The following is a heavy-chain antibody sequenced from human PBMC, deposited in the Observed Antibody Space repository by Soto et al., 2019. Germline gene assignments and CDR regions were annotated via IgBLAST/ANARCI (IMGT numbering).Heavy chain of an antibody. CDR3: ARGRIAANYGMDV. CDR1: GFTFSTYT. CDR2: ISSSSSTI. V-gene: IGHV3-48*01. J-gene: IGHJ6*02. Sequence: EVQLVESGGGLVQFGGSLRLSCAASGFTFSTYTMNWVRQAPGEGLEWVSYISSSSSTIYYADSVKGRFTISRDNAKDSLYLQMNSLRAEDTAIYYCARGRIAANYGMDVWGQGTTVTVSS. D-gene: IGHD6-25*01.